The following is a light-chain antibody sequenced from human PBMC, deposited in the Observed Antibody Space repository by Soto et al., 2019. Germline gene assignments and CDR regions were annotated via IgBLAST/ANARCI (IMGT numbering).Light chain of an antibody. CDR2: DVS. CDR3: SSYTSSSTWV. CDR1: SSDVGGYKY. Sequence: QSALTQPASVSGSPGQSITISCTGTSSDVGGYKYVSWYQQHPGKAPTLMIYDVSNRPSGVSNRSAGSKSGNTASLIISGLQDEDEADYYCSSYTSSSTWVIGGGTKLTVL. J-gene: IGLJ3*02. V-gene: IGLV2-14*03.